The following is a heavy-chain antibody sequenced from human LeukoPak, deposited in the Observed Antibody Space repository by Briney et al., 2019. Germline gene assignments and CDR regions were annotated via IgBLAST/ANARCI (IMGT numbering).Heavy chain of an antibody. CDR1: GGSISGYY. J-gene: IGHJ4*02. CDR3: ARHSLGYCSGGSCPYYFDY. V-gene: IGHV4-59*08. Sequence: SETLSLTCTVSGGSISGYYWSWVRQPPGKGLEWIAYIYSSGISNYNPSLESRVTISVDTSKNQFSLKLSSVTTADTAVYYCARHSLGYCSGGSCPYYFDYWGQGTLVTVSS. CDR2: IYSSGIS. D-gene: IGHD2-15*01.